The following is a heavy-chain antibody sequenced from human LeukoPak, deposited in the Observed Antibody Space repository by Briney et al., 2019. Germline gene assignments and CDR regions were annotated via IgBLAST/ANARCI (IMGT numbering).Heavy chain of an antibody. CDR3: ANRGIAAAGYFQH. CDR2: IIPILGIA. V-gene: IGHV1-69*04. J-gene: IGHJ1*01. CDR1: GGTFSSYA. D-gene: IGHD6-13*01. Sequence: SVKVSCKASGGTFSSYAISWVRQAPGQGLEWMGRIIPILGIANYAQKFQGRVTITADKSTSTAYMELSSLRSEDTAVYYCANRGIAAAGYFQHWGQGALVTVSS.